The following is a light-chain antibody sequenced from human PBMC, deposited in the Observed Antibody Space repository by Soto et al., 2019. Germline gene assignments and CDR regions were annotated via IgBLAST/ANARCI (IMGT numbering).Light chain of an antibody. J-gene: IGKJ4*01. V-gene: IGKV1-39*01. CDR3: QQSYSTPLT. CDR2: AGS. Sequence: DIQMTQSPSSLSASVGDRVTITCRASQSISIYLNWYQQKVGKAPKLLIYAGSSLQSGVPSRFSGSGSGTDFTLTISSLQPEDFASYHCQQSYSTPLTFGGGTKVEIK. CDR1: QSISIY.